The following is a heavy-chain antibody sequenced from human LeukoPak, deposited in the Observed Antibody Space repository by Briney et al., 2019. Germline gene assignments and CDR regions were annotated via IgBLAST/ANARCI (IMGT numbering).Heavy chain of an antibody. D-gene: IGHD4-17*01. CDR3: AKGILDYGDYPVPFDY. J-gene: IGHJ4*02. CDR2: MSGSGGST. Sequence: PGGSLRLSCAASGFTFSIYGMSWVRQAPGRGLEWVSAMSGSGGSTYYADSVKGRFTISRDNSKNTLYLQMNSLRAEDTAVYYCAKGILDYGDYPVPFDYWGQGTLVTVSS. CDR1: GFTFSIYG. V-gene: IGHV3-23*01.